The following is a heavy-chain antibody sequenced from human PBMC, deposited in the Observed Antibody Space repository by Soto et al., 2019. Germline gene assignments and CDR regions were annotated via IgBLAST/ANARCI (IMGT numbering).Heavy chain of an antibody. CDR2: ISAYNGNT. D-gene: IGHD3-16*02. CDR3: ARAAMLTFGGVIGYYYGMAV. V-gene: IGHV1-18*03. J-gene: IGHJ6*02. CDR1: GYAFPSYG. Sequence: SSVKVYGKASGYAFPSYGSSWVRQSPGQRLAWMGWISAYNGNTNYAQKLQGRVTMTTDTSTSTVYMELRSLRYDDMGVHHCARAAMLTFGGVIGYYYGMAVWRQGTTVTVSS.